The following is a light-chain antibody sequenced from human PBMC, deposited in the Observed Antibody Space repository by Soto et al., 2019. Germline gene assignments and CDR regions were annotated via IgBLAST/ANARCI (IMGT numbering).Light chain of an antibody. CDR2: SAS. J-gene: IGKJ1*01. V-gene: IGKV3-20*01. CDR3: QHYHNLWT. CDR1: QSLGTFY. Sequence: IVLTQSPGTLSLSPGERGTPSCMASQSLGTFYLAWFQQTSSQAPRLLIYSASRRATGIPDRFSGSGSGTEFTLTIIILQSEGFAVYYCQHYHNLWTFGQGTKVDIK.